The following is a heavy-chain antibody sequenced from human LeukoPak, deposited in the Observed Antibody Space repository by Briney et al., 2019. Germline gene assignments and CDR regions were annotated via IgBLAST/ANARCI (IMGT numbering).Heavy chain of an antibody. CDR2: ISGSGGST. CDR1: GFTFSSYA. J-gene: IGHJ5*02. V-gene: IGHV3-23*01. CDR3: AKLGIVVVVAATTWFDP. Sequence: GSLSLSCAASGFTFSSYAMSWVRPAPGKGLEWVSAISGSGGSTYYADPVKGRFTISRDNSKNTLYLQMNSLRAEDTAVYYCAKLGIVVVVAATTWFDPWGQETLVTVSS. D-gene: IGHD2-15*01.